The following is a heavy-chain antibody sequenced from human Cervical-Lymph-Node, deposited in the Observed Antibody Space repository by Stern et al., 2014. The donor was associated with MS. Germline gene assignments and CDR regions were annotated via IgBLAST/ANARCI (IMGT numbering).Heavy chain of an antibody. CDR2: IYYSGST. V-gene: IGHV4-59*01. CDR1: GSSISSYY. CDR3: ARGYGGNPIDY. D-gene: IGHD4-23*01. J-gene: IGHJ4*02. Sequence: QVQLQESGPGLVKPSETLSLTCTVSGSSISSYYWSWIRQPPGKGLEWIGYIYYSGSTNYNPSLKSRVTISVDPSKNQFSLKLSSVTAADTAVYYCARGYGGNPIDYWGQGTLVTVSS.